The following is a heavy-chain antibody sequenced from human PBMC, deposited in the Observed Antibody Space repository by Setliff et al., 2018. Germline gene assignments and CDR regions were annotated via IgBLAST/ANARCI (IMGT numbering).Heavy chain of an antibody. Sequence: SETLSLTCTVSGGSLTGTSNYWAWIRQPPGKGLEWIGSVFYTEGTHYNESLKSRLAISLDTSKNQFSLRLSSVTAADTAVYYCARHKVIKKEFIRLTWFDPWGQGTPVTVSS. J-gene: IGHJ5*02. CDR3: ARHKVIKKEFIRLTWFDP. D-gene: IGHD3-10*01. CDR2: VFYTEGT. CDR1: GGSLTGTSNY. V-gene: IGHV4-39*01.